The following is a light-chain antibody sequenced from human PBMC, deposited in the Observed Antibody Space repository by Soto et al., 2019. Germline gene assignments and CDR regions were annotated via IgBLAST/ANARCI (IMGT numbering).Light chain of an antibody. CDR1: QSISSW. CDR2: KAS. V-gene: IGKV1-5*03. CDR3: QQYSSYSPT. Sequence: DIQMTQSPSSLSASVGDRVTITCRASQSISSWLAWYQQKPGKAPKLLISKASSLESGVPSRFSGSGSGTEFTLTISSLQPDDFATYYCQQYSSYSPTFGQGTKVDIK. J-gene: IGKJ1*01.